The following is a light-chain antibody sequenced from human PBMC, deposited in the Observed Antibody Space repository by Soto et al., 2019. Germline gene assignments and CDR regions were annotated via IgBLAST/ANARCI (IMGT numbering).Light chain of an antibody. Sequence: EIVMTQSPVTLSVSPGERATLSCRARQSISSNLAWHQQKPGQAPRLLIYSASTRATGVPARFSGSGSGTEFTLTISSLQSEDFAVYYCQQYNTWPPYTFGQGTKVDIK. CDR1: QSISSN. J-gene: IGKJ2*01. V-gene: IGKV3-15*01. CDR3: QQYNTWPPYT. CDR2: SAS.